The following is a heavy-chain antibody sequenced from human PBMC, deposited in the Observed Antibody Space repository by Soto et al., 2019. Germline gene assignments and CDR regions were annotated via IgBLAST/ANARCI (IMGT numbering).Heavy chain of an antibody. CDR2: INHSGST. CDR1: GGSFSGYY. D-gene: IGHD3-16*02. V-gene: IGHV4-34*01. CDR3: ARGRGYDSVWWSYRIGGNWFDH. Sequence: QVQLQQWGAGLLKPSETLSLTCAVYGGSFSGYYWSWIRQPPGKGLEWIGEINHSGSTNYNPSLKSRVTISVDTSKNQFSLKLSYVTEADTDVYYCARGRGYDSVWWSYRIGGNWFDHWGQGTLVTVSS. J-gene: IGHJ5*02.